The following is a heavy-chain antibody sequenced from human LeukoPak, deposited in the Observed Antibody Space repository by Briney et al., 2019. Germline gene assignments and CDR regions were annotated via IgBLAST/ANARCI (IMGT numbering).Heavy chain of an antibody. D-gene: IGHD6-13*01. J-gene: IGHJ4*02. CDR2: ISAYNGNT. CDR3: ARDAKVDLGYSSSWYAPGY. Sequence: ASVKVSCKASGYTFTSYGISWVRQAPGQGLEWMGWISAYNGNTNYAQKLQGRVTMTTDTSTSTAYMELRSLRSDDTAVYYCARDAKVDLGYSSSWYAPGYWGQGTLVTVSS. V-gene: IGHV1-18*01. CDR1: GYTFTSYG.